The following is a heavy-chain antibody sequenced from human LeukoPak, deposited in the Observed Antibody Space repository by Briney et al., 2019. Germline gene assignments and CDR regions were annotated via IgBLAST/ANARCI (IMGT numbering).Heavy chain of an antibody. V-gene: IGHV1-18*01. CDR2: ISAYNGNT. D-gene: IGHD6-13*01. CDR1: GYTFTSYG. CDR3: ARGEAAAGKGDY. Sequence: ASVKVSCKASGYTFTSYGISWVRQAPGQGLEWVGWISAYNGNTNYAQKLQGRVTMTTDTSTSTAYMELRSLRSDDTVVYYCARGEAAAGKGDYWGQGTLVTVSS. J-gene: IGHJ4*02.